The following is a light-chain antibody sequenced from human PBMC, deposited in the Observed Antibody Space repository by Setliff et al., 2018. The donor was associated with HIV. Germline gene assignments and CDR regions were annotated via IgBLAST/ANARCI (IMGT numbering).Light chain of an antibody. J-gene: IGKJ5*01. CDR3: QQYSSSPLA. V-gene: IGKV3-20*01. CDR2: DAS. CDR1: QSVSSSY. Sequence: SPGTLSLSPGERATLSCRASQSVSSSYLAWYQQKPGQAPRLLIYDASSRATGIPDRFSGSGSGTDFTLTISRLEPEDFAVYYCQQYSSSPLAFGQGTRLEIK.